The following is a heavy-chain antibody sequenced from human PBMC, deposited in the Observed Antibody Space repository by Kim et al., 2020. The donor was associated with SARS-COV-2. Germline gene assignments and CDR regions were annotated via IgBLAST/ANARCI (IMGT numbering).Heavy chain of an antibody. CDR2: ISYDGSNK. CDR1: GFTFSSYA. J-gene: IGHJ4*02. V-gene: IGHV3-30*04. D-gene: IGHD3-22*01. CDR3: ARDLVVVITTWGGLDY. Sequence: GGSLRLSCAASGFTFSSYAMHWVRQAPGKGLEWVAVISYDGSNKYYADSVKGRFTISRDNSKNTLYLQMNSLRAEDTAVYYCARDLVVVITTWGGLDYWGQGTLVTVSS.